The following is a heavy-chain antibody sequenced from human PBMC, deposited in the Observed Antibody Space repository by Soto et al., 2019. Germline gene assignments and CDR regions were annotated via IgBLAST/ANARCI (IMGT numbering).Heavy chain of an antibody. CDR3: ARSGSGSYLPAGYYYYGMDV. J-gene: IGHJ6*02. V-gene: IGHV4-4*07. Sequence: QVQLQESGPGLVKPSETLSLTCTVSGGSISSYYWSWIRQPAGKGLEGIGRIYTSGSTNYNPSLKSRVTMSVDTSKNQFSLKLSSVTAADTAVYYCARSGSGSYLPAGYYYYGMDVWGQGTTVTVSS. D-gene: IGHD3-10*01. CDR1: GGSISSYY. CDR2: IYTSGST.